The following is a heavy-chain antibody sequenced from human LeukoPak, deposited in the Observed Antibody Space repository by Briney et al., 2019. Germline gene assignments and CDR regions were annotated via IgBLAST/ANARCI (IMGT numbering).Heavy chain of an antibody. CDR2: ISSSGSTI. J-gene: IGHJ4*02. V-gene: IGHV3-48*03. Sequence: GGSLRLSCAASGFIFRSYEMNWVRQAPGKGLEWVSYISSSGSTIYYADSVKGRFTLSRDNAKNSLYLLMNSVRAEDTAVYYCARTGGSYPYYFEYWGQGTLVTVSS. CDR3: ARTGGSYPYYFEY. CDR1: GFIFRSYE. D-gene: IGHD1-26*01.